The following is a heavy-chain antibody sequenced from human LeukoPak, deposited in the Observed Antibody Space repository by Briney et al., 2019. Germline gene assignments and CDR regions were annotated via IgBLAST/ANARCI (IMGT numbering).Heavy chain of an antibody. J-gene: IGHJ4*02. CDR3: ARARPVSPMIVVVPYFDY. D-gene: IGHD3-22*01. V-gene: IGHV3-48*04. Sequence: GGSLRLSCAASGFTFSSYSMNWVRQAPGKGLEWVSYISSSSSTIYYADSVKGRFTISRDNAKNSLYLQMNSLRAEDTAVYYCARARPVSPMIVVVPYFDYWGQGTLVTVSS. CDR2: ISSSSSTI. CDR1: GFTFSSYS.